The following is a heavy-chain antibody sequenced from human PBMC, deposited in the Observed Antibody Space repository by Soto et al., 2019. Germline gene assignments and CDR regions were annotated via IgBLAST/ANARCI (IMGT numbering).Heavy chain of an antibody. J-gene: IGHJ4*02. Sequence: GSLRLSCAASGXTFRSHWMHWVRQAPGKGLVLVSRISGVGSSTHYADYVKGRFTISSDKAKNTLYLQMNRLRAADTAVYYCARGGKYVFDYWGQGTLGTVSS. CDR1: GXTFRSHW. V-gene: IGHV3-74*01. D-gene: IGHD1-26*01. CDR2: ISGVGSST. CDR3: ARGGKYVFDY.